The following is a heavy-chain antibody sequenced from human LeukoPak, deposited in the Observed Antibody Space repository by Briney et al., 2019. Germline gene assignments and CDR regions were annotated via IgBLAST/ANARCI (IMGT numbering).Heavy chain of an antibody. CDR1: GGTFSSYA. J-gene: IGHJ4*02. V-gene: IGHV1-69*01. CDR3: ARVLGWNYYFDY. Sequence: GASVKVSCKASGGTFSSYAISWVRQAPGQGLEWMGGIIPIFGTANYAQKFQGRVTITADESTSTAYMELSSLRSEDTAVYYCARVLGWNYYFDYWGRGTLVTVSS. CDR2: IIPIFGTA. D-gene: IGHD1-7*01.